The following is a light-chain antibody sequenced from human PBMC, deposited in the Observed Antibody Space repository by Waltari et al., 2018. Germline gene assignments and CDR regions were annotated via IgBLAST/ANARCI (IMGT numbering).Light chain of an antibody. Sequence: EIVLTQSPGTLSLSPGERATLSCSASQSDGWSLSWYQQKPGQAPRLLIYGASTRAPGIPDRFSGGGSGTDCSLTISRLEPEDFAVYHCQHYVRLPVTFGQGTKVEIK. CDR3: QHYVRLPVT. J-gene: IGKJ1*01. V-gene: IGKV3-20*01. CDR1: QSDGWS. CDR2: GAS.